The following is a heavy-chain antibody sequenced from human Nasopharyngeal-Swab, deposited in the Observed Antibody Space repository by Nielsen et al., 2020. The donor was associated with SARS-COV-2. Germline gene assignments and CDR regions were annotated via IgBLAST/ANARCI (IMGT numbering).Heavy chain of an antibody. CDR2: ISSSGGTI. CDR3: ARETYSSGWYLAFDI. V-gene: IGHV3-48*03. Sequence: GESLKISCAASGFTFSSYEMNWVRQTPGKGLEWVSFISSSGGTIYYADSVKGRFTISRDNAKNSLYLQMNSLRAEDTAVYYCARETYSSGWYLAFDIWGQGTMVTVSS. J-gene: IGHJ3*02. D-gene: IGHD6-19*01. CDR1: GFTFSSYE.